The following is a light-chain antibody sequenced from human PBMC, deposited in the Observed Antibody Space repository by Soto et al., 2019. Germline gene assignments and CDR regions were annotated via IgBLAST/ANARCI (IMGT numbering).Light chain of an antibody. V-gene: IGLV2-23*01. J-gene: IGLJ2*01. CDR2: EGT. CDR1: SSDVGSYIL. CDR3: CSYAGNSNWV. Sequence: QSVLTQPASVSGSPGQSITISCTGTSSDVGSYILVSWYQQHPGKAPKLMIYEGTKRPSGVSNRFSGSTSGNTASLTISGLQGEDEADYYCCSYAGNSNWVFGGGTKLTVL.